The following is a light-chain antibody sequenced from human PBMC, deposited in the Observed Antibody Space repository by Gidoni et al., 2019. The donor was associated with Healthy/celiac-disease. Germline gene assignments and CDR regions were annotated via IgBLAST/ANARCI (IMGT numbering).Light chain of an antibody. CDR2: TLS. CDR3: MQGIECPVT. CDR1: QILLESDYGNTY. J-gene: IGKJ4*01. Sequence: DIVITPPLSLLLVTPGAPASISCRSRQILLESDYGNTYLYWYLQKPGQSPQLLIYTLSYRASGVQDRFSGSGSGTDFTLKISRVEAEDVGVYYCMQGIECPVTFGGGTKVEIK. V-gene: IGKV2-40*01.